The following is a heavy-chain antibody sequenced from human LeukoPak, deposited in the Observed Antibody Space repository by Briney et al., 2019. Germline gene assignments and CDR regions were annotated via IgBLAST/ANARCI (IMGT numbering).Heavy chain of an antibody. J-gene: IGHJ5*02. CDR2: IYRSGST. D-gene: IGHD6-19*01. V-gene: IGHV4-30-2*01. CDR3: ARERRGIAVAGTAIDP. CDR1: GGSISSGDYY. Sequence: SQTLSLTCTVSGGSISSGDYYWSWIRQPPGKGLEWIGYIYRSGSTYYNPSLKSRVTISVDTSKNQFSLKLSSVTAADTAMYYCARERRGIAVAGTAIDPWGQGTLVTVSS.